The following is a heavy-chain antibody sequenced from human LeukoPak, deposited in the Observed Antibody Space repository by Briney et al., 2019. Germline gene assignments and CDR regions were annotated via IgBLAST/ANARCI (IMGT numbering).Heavy chain of an antibody. J-gene: IGHJ4*02. CDR1: GYTFTTHG. CDR2: ISTSKGDT. CDR3: ARDWPTVITDY. Sequence: ASVEVSCKTSGYTFTTHGISWVRQASGQGLEWMGWISTSKGDTKYAQKFKGRVTMTTDRSTSTAYMELRSLSSDDTAVYYCARDWPTVITDYWGQGTLVTVSS. D-gene: IGHD4-11*01. V-gene: IGHV1-18*01.